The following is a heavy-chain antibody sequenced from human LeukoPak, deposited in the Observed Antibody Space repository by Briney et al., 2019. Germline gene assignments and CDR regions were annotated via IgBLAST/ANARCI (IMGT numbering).Heavy chain of an antibody. CDR3: ARSPSAELRFLEWLLSYFDY. V-gene: IGHV3-33*01. CDR2: IWYDGSNK. D-gene: IGHD3-3*01. J-gene: IGHJ4*02. Sequence: GGSLRLSCAASGFTFSSYGMHWVRQAPGKGLEWVAVIWYDGSNKYYADSVKGRFTISRDNSKNTLYLQMNSLRAEDTAVYYCARSPSAELRFLEWLLSYFDYWGQGTLVTVSS. CDR1: GFTFSSYG.